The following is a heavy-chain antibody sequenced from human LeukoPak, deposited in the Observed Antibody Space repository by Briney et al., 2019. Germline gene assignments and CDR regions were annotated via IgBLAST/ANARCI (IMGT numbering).Heavy chain of an antibody. Sequence: GGSLRLSCAASRFTFSNYWMSWVRQAPGKGLEWVANIKQDGSEKNYVGSVKGRFTISRDNAKNSLYLQMNSLRDEDTAVYYCARAVLGYSWVYDYWGQGTLVTVSS. D-gene: IGHD1-1*01. CDR2: IKQDGSEK. J-gene: IGHJ4*02. V-gene: IGHV3-7*02. CDR1: RFTFSNYW. CDR3: ARAVLGYSWVYDY.